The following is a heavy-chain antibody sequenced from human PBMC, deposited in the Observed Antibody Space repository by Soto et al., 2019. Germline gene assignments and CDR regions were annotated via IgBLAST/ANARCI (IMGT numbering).Heavy chain of an antibody. D-gene: IGHD2-8*01. Sequence: GGSLRLSCAASGFTFSNAWMNWVRQAPGKGLEYVSAISSNGGSTYYADSVKGRFTISRDNSKNTLYLQMSSLRAEDTAVYYCVRGLYCTNGVCRHFDYWGQGTLVTVSS. V-gene: IGHV3-64D*08. CDR2: ISSNGGST. J-gene: IGHJ4*02. CDR3: VRGLYCTNGVCRHFDY. CDR1: GFTFSNAW.